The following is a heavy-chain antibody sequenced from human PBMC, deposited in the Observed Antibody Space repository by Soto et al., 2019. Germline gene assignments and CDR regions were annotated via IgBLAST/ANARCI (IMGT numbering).Heavy chain of an antibody. Sequence: ASVKVSCKASGYTFASYGISWVRQAPGQGLEWMGWISAYNGNTNYAQKPQGRVTMTTDTFTRTAYMEVRSLRSDDTAVYYCAREGTCSSTSCPTYFSFGMDVWG. D-gene: IGHD2-2*01. CDR3: AREGTCSSTSCPTYFSFGMDV. J-gene: IGHJ6*02. CDR1: GYTFASYG. CDR2: ISAYNGNT. V-gene: IGHV1-18*01.